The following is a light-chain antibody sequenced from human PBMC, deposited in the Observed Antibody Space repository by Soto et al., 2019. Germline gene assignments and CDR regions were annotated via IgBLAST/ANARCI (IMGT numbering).Light chain of an antibody. CDR2: GAS. CDR1: QSVSSNS. J-gene: IGKJ4*01. Sequence: EIVLTQSPGTLSLSPGERATLSCRASQSVSSNSLAWYQQKPGQAPRLLIYGASSRATGIPDRFSGSGSGTDFTLTISRLEPEDFAVYYCQQYGSSSLTFGGGTKVEIK. V-gene: IGKV3-20*01. CDR3: QQYGSSSLT.